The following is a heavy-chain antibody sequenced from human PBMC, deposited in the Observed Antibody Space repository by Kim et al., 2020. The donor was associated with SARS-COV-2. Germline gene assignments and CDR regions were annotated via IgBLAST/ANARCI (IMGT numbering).Heavy chain of an antibody. Sequence: GGSLRLSCAASGFTFSSYSMNWVRQAPGKGLEWVSSISSSSSYIYYADSVKGRFTISRDNAKNSLYLQMNSLRAEDTAVYYCARDRKWLEYSYGNYYYYGMDVWGQGTTVTVSS. J-gene: IGHJ6*02. CDR2: ISSSSSYI. CDR1: GFTFSSYS. D-gene: IGHD5-18*01. V-gene: IGHV3-21*01. CDR3: ARDRKWLEYSYGNYYYYGMDV.